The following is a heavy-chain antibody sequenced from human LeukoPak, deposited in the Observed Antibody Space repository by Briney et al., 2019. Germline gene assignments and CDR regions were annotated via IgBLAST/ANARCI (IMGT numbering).Heavy chain of an antibody. D-gene: IGHD5-18*01. V-gene: IGHV1-46*01. CDR1: GYTFTRNY. J-gene: IGHJ4*02. CDR3: ARMDMDPAMVTNYLDH. CDR2: IHPSGSST. Sequence: ASAKISCKASGYTFTRNYMHWVRQAPGQGLEWMGVIHPSGSSTNYAQKFQGRVTMTKDTSTSTVYIEVNSLRSEDTAVYYCARMDMDPAMVTNYLDHWGQGTLVTVSS.